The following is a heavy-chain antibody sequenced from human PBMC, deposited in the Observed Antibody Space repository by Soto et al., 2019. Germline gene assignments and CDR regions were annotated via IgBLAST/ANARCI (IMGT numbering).Heavy chain of an antibody. CDR1: GFTFNNYA. CDR2: VSGSGLTK. J-gene: IGHJ3*01. V-gene: IGHV3-23*01. CDR3: AEILGGSRSAFDF. D-gene: IGHD3-16*01. Sequence: EVQLLESGGDLVQPGGSLRLSCAASGFTFNNYAMTWVRRAPGKGLEWVSGVSGSGLTKHYSDTVKGRFTISRDNYKNSLSMQMNSMRADDTAVYFCAEILGGSRSAFDFWGRGTKVTISS.